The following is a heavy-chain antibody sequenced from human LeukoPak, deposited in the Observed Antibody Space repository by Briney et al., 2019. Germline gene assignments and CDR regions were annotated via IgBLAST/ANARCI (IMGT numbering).Heavy chain of an antibody. J-gene: IGHJ6*02. D-gene: IGHD3-22*01. CDR1: GGSISSYY. Sequence: SETLSLTCTVSGGSISSYYWSWIRQPPGKGLEWIGYIYYSGSTNHNPSLKSRVTISVDTSKNQFSLKLSSVTAADTAVYYCARTYYYDSSGYYLYYYYGMDVWGQGTTVTVSS. V-gene: IGHV4-59*12. CDR3: ARTYYYDSSGYYLYYYYGMDV. CDR2: IYYSGST.